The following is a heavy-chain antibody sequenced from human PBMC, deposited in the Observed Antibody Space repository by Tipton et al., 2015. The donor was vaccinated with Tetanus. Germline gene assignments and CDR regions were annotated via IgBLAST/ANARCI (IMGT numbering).Heavy chain of an antibody. CDR1: GASISRTNYY. CDR2: IYYSGHT. Sequence: LRLSCTVSGASISRTNYYWGWIRQPPGKGLEWIGYIYYSGHTHYNPSLRGRVDISLDTSQNQVSLNLRSVTAADTAVYYCAKDRLCGGECYSLWGRGTLVTVSS. D-gene: IGHD2-21*01. CDR3: AKDRLCGGECYSL. J-gene: IGHJ4*02. V-gene: IGHV4-31*02.